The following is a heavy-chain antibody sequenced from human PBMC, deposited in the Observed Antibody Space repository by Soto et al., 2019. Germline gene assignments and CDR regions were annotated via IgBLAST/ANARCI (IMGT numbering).Heavy chain of an antibody. CDR3: ARLTYYYDSSGYYHPGFDP. Sequence: SETLSLTCTVSGGSINLYYWSWFRQAPGKGLEWVAYIYYSGATRYNPSLQSRVTISVDTSKNQFSLKLSSVTAADTAVYYCARLTYYYDSSGYYHPGFDPWGQGTLVTVSS. CDR1: GGSINLYY. CDR2: IYYSGAT. J-gene: IGHJ5*02. D-gene: IGHD3-22*01. V-gene: IGHV4-59*12.